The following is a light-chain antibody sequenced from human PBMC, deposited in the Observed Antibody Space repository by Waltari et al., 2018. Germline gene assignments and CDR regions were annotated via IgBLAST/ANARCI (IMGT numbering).Light chain of an antibody. CDR1: QSVFYSSNNKNY. CDR3: QQYYIAPHT. V-gene: IGKV4-1*01. J-gene: IGKJ4*01. Sequence: DIEMTQSPDSLAVSLGERATINCKSSQSVFYSSNNKNYLAWYQHKTGQPPKLLIYWASTRESGVPGRVSGSGSGTDFTLTISSLQAEDVAVYYCQQYYIAPHTFGGGTKVEVK. CDR2: WAS.